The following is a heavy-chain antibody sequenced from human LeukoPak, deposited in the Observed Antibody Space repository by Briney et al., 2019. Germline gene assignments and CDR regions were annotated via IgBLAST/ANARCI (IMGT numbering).Heavy chain of an antibody. CDR1: GYTFTSYY. D-gene: IGHD3-10*01. CDR3: ARDLHIDGRPEGRDY. V-gene: IGHV1-46*01. J-gene: IGHJ4*02. Sequence: ASVTVSCKASGYTFTSYYMHWVRQAPGQGLEGMGIIDPSGGSTTYAQKFQGRVTMTRDTSTSTVYMELSGLRYEDTAVYYCARDLHIDGRPEGRDYWGQGTLVTVSS. CDR2: IDPSGGST.